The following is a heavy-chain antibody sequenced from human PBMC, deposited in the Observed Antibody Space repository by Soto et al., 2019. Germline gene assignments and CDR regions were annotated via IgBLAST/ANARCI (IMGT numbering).Heavy chain of an antibody. CDR3: TGPTIVEPAANRVDS. CDR1: GFTFGDYA. J-gene: IGHJ5*01. D-gene: IGHD2-2*01. Sequence: GGSLRLSCTASGFTFGDYAMSWFRQAPGKGQEWVGFIRSKAYGGTTEYAASVKGRFTISRDDSKSIAYLQMNSLKTEDTAVYYCTGPTIVEPAANRVDSWGHGTLVTVSP. V-gene: IGHV3-49*03. CDR2: IRSKAYGGTT.